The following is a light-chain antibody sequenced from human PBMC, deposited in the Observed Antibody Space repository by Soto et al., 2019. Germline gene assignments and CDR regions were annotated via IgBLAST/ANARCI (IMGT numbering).Light chain of an antibody. CDR1: QGITSY. J-gene: IGKJ4*01. CDR3: QQLNSYPLT. CDR2: AAS. V-gene: IGKV1-9*01. Sequence: DIQLTQSPSFLSASVGDRVTITCRASQGITSYLAWYQQKPGKAPMLLIYAASTLQSGVPSRFSGSGSGTEFTLTISSLQPEDFATYSCQQLNSYPLTFGGGTKVEIK.